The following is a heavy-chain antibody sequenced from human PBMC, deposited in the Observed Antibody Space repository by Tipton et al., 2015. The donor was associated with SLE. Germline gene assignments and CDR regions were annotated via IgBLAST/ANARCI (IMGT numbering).Heavy chain of an antibody. J-gene: IGHJ4*02. Sequence: TLSLTCAVYGGSSSGYYWSWIRQPPGKGLEWIGEINHSGSTNYNPSLKSRVTISVDTSKNQFSLKLSSVTAADTAVYYCARGDCSSTSCLDYWGQGTLVTVSS. CDR2: INHSGST. CDR3: ARGDCSSTSCLDY. D-gene: IGHD2-2*01. CDR1: GGSSSGYY. V-gene: IGHV4-34*01.